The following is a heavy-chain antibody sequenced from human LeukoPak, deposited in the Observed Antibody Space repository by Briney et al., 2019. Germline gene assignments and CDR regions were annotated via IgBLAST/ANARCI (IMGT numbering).Heavy chain of an antibody. CDR3: ARSQYLLNRDALDI. J-gene: IGHJ3*02. CDR2: INPIGAST. Sequence: ASVKVSCTASGYIFTIYYIHWVRQAPGQGLQWLGVINPIGASTIYAQNFQGRVTMTRDTSTSTVYMELSSLRSEDTAVYYCARSQYLLNRDALDIWGQGKMVTVSS. CDR1: GYIFTIYY. D-gene: IGHD1-14*01. V-gene: IGHV1-46*01.